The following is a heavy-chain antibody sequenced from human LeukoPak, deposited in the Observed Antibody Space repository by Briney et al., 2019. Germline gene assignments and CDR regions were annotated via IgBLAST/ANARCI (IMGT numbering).Heavy chain of an antibody. V-gene: IGHV3-23*01. D-gene: IGHD1-26*01. CDR3: AKRGSNGDYFDY. CDR1: GFTFSSYA. Sequence: PGGSLRLSCAASGFTFSSYAMNWVRQAPGKGLEWVSIISGSGGSRYYADSVKGRFTISRDNSKNTLYLQMNSLRAEDTAVYYCAKRGSNGDYFDYWGQGTLVTVSS. CDR2: ISGSGGSR. J-gene: IGHJ4*02.